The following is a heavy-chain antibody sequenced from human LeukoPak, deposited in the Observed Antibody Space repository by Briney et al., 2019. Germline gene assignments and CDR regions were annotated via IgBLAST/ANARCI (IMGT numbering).Heavy chain of an antibody. J-gene: IGHJ5*02. V-gene: IGHV3-33*01. CDR3: ARAMLSDYGVGGP. CDR1: GFTFGSYG. CDR2: IWYDGSNK. D-gene: IGHD4-17*01. Sequence: GGSLRLSCAASGFTFGSYGMLWVRQAPGKGLEWVAVIWYDGSNKYYADSVKGRFTISRDNSKNTLYLQMSSLGAEDTAVYYWARAMLSDYGVGGPWGQGTLVTVSS.